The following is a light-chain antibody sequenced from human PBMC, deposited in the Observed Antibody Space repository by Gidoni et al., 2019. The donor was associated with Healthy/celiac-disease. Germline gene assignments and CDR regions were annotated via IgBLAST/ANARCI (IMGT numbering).Light chain of an antibody. J-gene: IGLJ2*01. CDR3: QAWDSSTAVV. V-gene: IGLV3-1*01. CDR2: QDS. Sequence: SYEPTQPPPMSLSPGQTASITCSGDKLGDKYACWYQQKPGQSPVLVIYQDSKRPSGIPGRFSGSNSGNTATLTISGTQAMDEADYYCQAWDSSTAVVFGGGTKLTVL. CDR1: KLGDKY.